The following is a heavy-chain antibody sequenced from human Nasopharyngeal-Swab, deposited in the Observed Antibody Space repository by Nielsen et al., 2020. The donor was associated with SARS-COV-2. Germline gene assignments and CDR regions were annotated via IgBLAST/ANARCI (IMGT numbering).Heavy chain of an antibody. Sequence: GESLKISCAASGFTFSSYGMHWVRQAPGKGLEWVAVIWYDGSNKYYADSVKGRFTISRDNSKNTLYLQMNSLRVEDTAVYYCARDDIAAADYYFDYWGQGTLVTVSS. V-gene: IGHV3-33*01. CDR1: GFTFSSYG. J-gene: IGHJ4*02. CDR2: IWYDGSNK. D-gene: IGHD6-13*01. CDR3: ARDDIAAADYYFDY.